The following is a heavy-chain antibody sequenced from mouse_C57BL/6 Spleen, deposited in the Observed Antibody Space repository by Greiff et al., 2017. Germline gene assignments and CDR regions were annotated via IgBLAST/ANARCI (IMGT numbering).Heavy chain of an antibody. Sequence: VQLQESGAELVKPGASVKISCKASGYAFRSYWMNWVKPRPGKGLEWIGQLYPGDGDTNYNGKFKGKATLTAEKSSSTAYMQRSSLTSEDAAVYFCASREGDVYPVAYWGQGTLVTVSA. CDR1: GYAFRSYW. V-gene: IGHV1-80*01. J-gene: IGHJ3*01. CDR2: LYPGDGDT. CDR3: ASREGDVYPVAY. D-gene: IGHD2-3*01.